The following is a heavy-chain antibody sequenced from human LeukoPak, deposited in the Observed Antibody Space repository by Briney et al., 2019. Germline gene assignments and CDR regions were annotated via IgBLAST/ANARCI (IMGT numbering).Heavy chain of an antibody. V-gene: IGHV3-30*18. J-gene: IGHJ4*02. D-gene: IGHD2-15*01. CDR2: ISYDGSNK. CDR3: AKDSLDIDEGIYFDY. Sequence: GGSLRLSCAASGFTFSSYGMHWVRQAPGKGLEWVAVISYDGSNKYYADSVKGRFTISRDNSKNTLYLQMNSLRAEDTAVYYCAKDSLDIDEGIYFDYWGQGTLVTVSS. CDR1: GFTFSSYG.